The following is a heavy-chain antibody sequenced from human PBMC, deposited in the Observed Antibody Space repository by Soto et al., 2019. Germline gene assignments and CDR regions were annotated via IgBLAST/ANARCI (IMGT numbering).Heavy chain of an antibody. Sequence: QVQLVQSGAEVKKPGSSVKVSCKASGGTFSSYTISWVRQAPGQGLEWMGRIIPILGIANYAQKFQGRVTITADKSTSTAYMELSSLRSEDTAVYYCARQAAGPYYGMDVWGQGTTVTVSS. D-gene: IGHD6-13*01. CDR2: IIPILGIA. J-gene: IGHJ6*02. V-gene: IGHV1-69*02. CDR3: ARQAAGPYYGMDV. CDR1: GGTFSSYT.